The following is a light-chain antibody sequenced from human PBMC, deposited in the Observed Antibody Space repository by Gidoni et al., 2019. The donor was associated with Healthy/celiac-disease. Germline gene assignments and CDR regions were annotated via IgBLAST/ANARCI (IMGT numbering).Light chain of an antibody. V-gene: IGKV1-NL1*01. CDR2: AAS. J-gene: IGKJ2*01. CDR3: QQYYSTPYT. Sequence: DIQMTQSPSSLSASVGDRVTITCRASQCISNSFAWYQQKPGTAPKLLLYAASRLESGVPSRFSGSGSGTDYTLTISSLQPEDFATYYCQQYYSTPYTFGQGTKLEIK. CDR1: QCISNS.